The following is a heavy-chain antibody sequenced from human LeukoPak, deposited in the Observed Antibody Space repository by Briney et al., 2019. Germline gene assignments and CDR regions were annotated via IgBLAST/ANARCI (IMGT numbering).Heavy chain of an antibody. J-gene: IGHJ4*02. D-gene: IGHD6-6*01. CDR1: GFTLRNYW. V-gene: IGHV3-74*01. CDR3: ARYSSSAGGPSYLLDS. Sequence: PGGSLRLSCAASGFTLRNYWMHWVRQVPGRGLVWVSRISGDGSGTHYADSVKGRFTISRDNSKITVYLQINKLRSEDTAVYFCARYSSSAGGPSYLLDSWGQGTLVPVSS. CDR2: ISGDGSGT.